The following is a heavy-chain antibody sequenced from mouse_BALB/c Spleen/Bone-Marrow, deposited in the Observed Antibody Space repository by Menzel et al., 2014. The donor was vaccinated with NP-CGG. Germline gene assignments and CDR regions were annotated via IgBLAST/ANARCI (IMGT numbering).Heavy chain of an antibody. V-gene: IGHV5-6-3*01. CDR1: GFTFSSYG. J-gene: IGHJ3*01. D-gene: IGHD1-1*01. CDR2: INSNGGST. CDR3: ARDPLYYYA. Sequence: EVQGVESGGGLVQPGGSLKLSCAASGFTFSSYGMSWVRQTPDKRLELVATINSNGGSTYYPDSVKGRFTISRDNAKNTLYLQMSSLKSEDTAMYYCARDPLYYYAWGQGTLVTGSA.